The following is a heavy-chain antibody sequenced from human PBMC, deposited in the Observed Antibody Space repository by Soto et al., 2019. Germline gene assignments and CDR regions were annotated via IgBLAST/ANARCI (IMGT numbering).Heavy chain of an antibody. CDR1: GFTFSSYW. J-gene: IGHJ4*02. Sequence: GGSLRLSCAASGFTFSSYWMHWVRQAPGKGLVWVSRINSDGSSTSYADSVKGRFTISRDNAKNTLYLQMNSLRAEDTAVYYCARDWDQLLYPQTYFDYWGQGTLVTVSS. CDR3: ARDWDQLLYPQTYFDY. D-gene: IGHD2-2*02. V-gene: IGHV3-74*01. CDR2: INSDGSST.